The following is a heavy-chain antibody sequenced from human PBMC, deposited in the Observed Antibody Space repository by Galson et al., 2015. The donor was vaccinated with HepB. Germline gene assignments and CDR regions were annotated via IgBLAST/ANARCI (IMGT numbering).Heavy chain of an antibody. CDR1: GGSISSYY. Sequence: ETLSLTCTVSGGSISSYYWSWIRQPPGKGLEWIGYIYYSGSTNYNPSLKSRVTISVDTSKNQFSLKLSSVTAADTAVYYCARLGGSGSYEYFDLWGRGTLVTVSS. J-gene: IGHJ2*01. CDR3: ARLGGSGSYEYFDL. CDR2: IYYSGST. D-gene: IGHD3-10*01. V-gene: IGHV4-59*08.